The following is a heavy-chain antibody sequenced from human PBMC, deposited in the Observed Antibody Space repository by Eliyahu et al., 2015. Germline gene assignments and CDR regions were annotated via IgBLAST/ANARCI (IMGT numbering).Heavy chain of an antibody. V-gene: IGHV4-34*01. J-gene: IGHJ4*02. CDR3: ARAEGVGATTGLSDY. D-gene: IGHD1-26*01. Sequence: QVQLQQWGARLLKPSXTLSLTXAVXGGSFSGYYWTWXRQPPGKGLEWIGEINHSGSTKYSTPLKSRVTISVDTSKNQFSLNVMSVTDADTAVYYCARAEGVGATTGLSDYWGQGILVSVSS. CDR2: INHSGST. CDR1: GGSFSGYY.